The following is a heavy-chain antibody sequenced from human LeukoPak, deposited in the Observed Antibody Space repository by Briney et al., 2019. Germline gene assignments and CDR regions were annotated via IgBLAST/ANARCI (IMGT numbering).Heavy chain of an antibody. CDR1: GGTFSSYA. V-gene: IGHV1-69*01. J-gene: IGHJ4*02. Sequence: AASVKVSCKASGGTFSSYAISWVRQAPGQGLEWMGGISPIFGTANYAQKFQGRVTITADESTSTAYMELSSLRSEDTAVYYCARVRDPRLYYFDYWGQGTLVTVSS. CDR3: ARVRDPRLYYFDY. CDR2: ISPIFGTA. D-gene: IGHD5-24*01.